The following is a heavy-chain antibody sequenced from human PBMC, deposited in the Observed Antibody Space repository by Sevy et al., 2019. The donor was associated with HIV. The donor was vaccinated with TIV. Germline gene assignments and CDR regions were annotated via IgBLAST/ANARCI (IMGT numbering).Heavy chain of an antibody. CDR1: GFTFISYA. Sequence: GGSLRLSCKPSGFTFISYAMNWVRQAPGKGLEWISTIYGSGGVTYYADSVKGRFTISRDKSKNTLYLQMNSLRTEDTALYYCAGGRYDSSGSFDALDIWGQGTMVTVSS. CDR2: IYGSGGVT. V-gene: IGHV3-23*01. J-gene: IGHJ3*02. CDR3: AGGRYDSSGSFDALDI. D-gene: IGHD3-22*01.